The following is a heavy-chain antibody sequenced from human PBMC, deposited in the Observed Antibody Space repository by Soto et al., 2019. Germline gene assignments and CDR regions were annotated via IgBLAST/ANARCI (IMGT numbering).Heavy chain of an antibody. CDR3: ARGAITMVRGVSYNWFDP. D-gene: IGHD3-10*01. CDR1: GFTVSSNY. V-gene: IGHV3-53*01. Sequence: GGSLRLSCAASGFTVSSNYMSWVRQAPGKGLEWVSVIYSGGSTYYADSVKGRFTISRDNSKNTLYLQMNSLRAEDTAVYYCARGAITMVRGVSYNWFDPWGQGTLVTVSS. CDR2: IYSGGST. J-gene: IGHJ5*02.